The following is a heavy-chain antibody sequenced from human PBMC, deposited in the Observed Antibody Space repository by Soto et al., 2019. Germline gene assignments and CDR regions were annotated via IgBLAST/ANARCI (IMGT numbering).Heavy chain of an antibody. CDR1: GFTFSRYS. CDR2: ISSSSSTI. D-gene: IGHD5-18*01. Sequence: EVQLVESGGGLVQPGGSLRLSCAASGFTFSRYSMNWVRQAPGKGLEWVSYISSSSSTIYYADSVKGRFTISRDNAKNSLYLQMNSLRDEDTAVYYCARGSIQLWLSSFDYWGQGTLVTVSS. V-gene: IGHV3-48*02. J-gene: IGHJ4*02. CDR3: ARGSIQLWLSSFDY.